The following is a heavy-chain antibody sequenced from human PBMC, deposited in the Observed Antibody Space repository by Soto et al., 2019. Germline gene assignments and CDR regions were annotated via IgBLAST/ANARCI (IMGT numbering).Heavy chain of an antibody. D-gene: IGHD5-12*01. CDR1: GGSISRYY. J-gene: IGHJ6*03. Sequence: SETLSLTCTVSGGSISRYYWSWIRQPPGKGLEWIGYIYYSGSTNYNPSLKSRVTISVDTSKNQFSLKLSSVTAADTAVYYCARQGSGYDGSATDYYYYYYYMDVWGKGTTVTVSS. CDR2: IYYSGST. V-gene: IGHV4-59*08. CDR3: ARQGSGYDGSATDYYYYYYYMDV.